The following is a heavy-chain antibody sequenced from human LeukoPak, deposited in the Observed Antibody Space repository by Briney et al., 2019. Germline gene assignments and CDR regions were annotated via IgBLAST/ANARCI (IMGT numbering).Heavy chain of an antibody. CDR3: ATKMDYSDSSYYPPGYLQH. D-gene: IGHD3-22*01. V-gene: IGHV4-61*05. Sequence: PSETLSLTCTVSGGSISSSSYYWSWIRQPPGKGLEWIGYIYYSGSTNYNPSLKSRVTISVDTSKNQFSLRLSSVTAADTAVYYCATKMDYSDSSYYPPGYLQHWGQGTLVTVSS. CDR2: IYYSGST. J-gene: IGHJ1*01. CDR1: GGSISSSSYY.